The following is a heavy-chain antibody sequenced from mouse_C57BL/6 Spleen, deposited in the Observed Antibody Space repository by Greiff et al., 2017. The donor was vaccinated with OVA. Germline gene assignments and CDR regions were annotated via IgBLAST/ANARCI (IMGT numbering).Heavy chain of an antibody. V-gene: IGHV1-15*01. J-gene: IGHJ2*01. D-gene: IGHD2-2*01. CDR1: GYTFTDYE. Sequence: QVQLQQSGAELVRPGASVTLSCKASGYTFTDYEMHWVKQTPVHGLEWIGAIDPETGGTAYNQKFKGKAILTADKSSSTAYMELLSLTSEESAVYYCTIGYGYYLDYWGQGTTLTVSS. CDR3: TIGYGYYLDY. CDR2: IDPETGGT.